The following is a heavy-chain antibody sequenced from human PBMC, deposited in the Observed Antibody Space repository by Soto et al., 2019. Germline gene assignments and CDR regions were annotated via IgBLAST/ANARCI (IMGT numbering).Heavy chain of an antibody. V-gene: IGHV4-31*03. D-gene: IGHD4-4*01. CDR1: GASIRTGGYY. J-gene: IGHJ4*02. CDR2: IFYTGSA. CDR3: ARDRKDYTDI. Sequence: MSLTCTVSGASIRTGGYYWSWIRQRPGKGLEWIAYIFYTGSAYYNPSLESRLSISIDRSKNQFSLELRSVSVEDTAVYYCARDRKDYTDIWGKGTRVTVSS.